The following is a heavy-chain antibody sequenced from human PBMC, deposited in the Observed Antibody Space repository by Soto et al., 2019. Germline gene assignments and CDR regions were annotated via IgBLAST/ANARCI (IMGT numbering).Heavy chain of an antibody. CDR3: AKGPIFGVENIYDY. CDR1: GFTFSSYA. D-gene: IGHD3-3*01. J-gene: IGHJ4*02. CDR2: MSGNGGSA. V-gene: IGHV3-23*01. Sequence: EVQLLESGGGLLQPGGSLRLSCAASGFTFSSYAMSWVRQAPGKGLEWVSGMSGNGGSAYYADSGKGRFTISRDNSKKTLYLQMNNLRAEDTAVYYCAKGPIFGVENIYDYWGQGTLVTVSS.